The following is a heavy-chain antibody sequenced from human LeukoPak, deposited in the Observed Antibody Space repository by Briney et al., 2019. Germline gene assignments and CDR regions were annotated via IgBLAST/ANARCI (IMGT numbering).Heavy chain of an antibody. D-gene: IGHD2-2*02. CDR2: IYPGDSDT. CDR3: ARQAGYCSSTSCYTRNYYFDY. V-gene: IGHV5-51*01. Sequence: GESLKISCKGSGYSFTSYWIGWVRQMPGKGLEWMGIIYPGDSDTRYSPSFQGQVTISVDKSISTAYLQWSSLKASDTAMYYCARQAGYCSSTSCYTRNYYFDYWGQGTLVTVSS. CDR1: GYSFTSYW. J-gene: IGHJ4*02.